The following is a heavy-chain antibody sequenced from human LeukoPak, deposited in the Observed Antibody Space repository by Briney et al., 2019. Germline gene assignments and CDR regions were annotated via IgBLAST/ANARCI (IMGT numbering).Heavy chain of an antibody. CDR2: ISSSRSYK. V-gene: IGHV3-21*01. J-gene: IGHJ4*02. Sequence: GGSLRLSCAASGFTFSNYRMKWVRQAPGKGVEGVSCISSSRSYKFYADSVRGRFTISREKAKNSLYLQMNSLRAEDTAVYYCARGTTGGYSPSHWGQGTLVTVSS. D-gene: IGHD5-12*01. CDR3: ARGTTGGYSPSH. CDR1: GFTFSNYR.